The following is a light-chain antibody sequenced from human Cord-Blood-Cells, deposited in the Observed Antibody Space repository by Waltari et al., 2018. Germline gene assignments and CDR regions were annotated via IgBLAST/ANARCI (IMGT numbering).Light chain of an antibody. Sequence: QSALTQPASVSASPAQSLTISCSGTSSDVGGYNYVSWYQHHPGKAPKLMIYDVSNRPSGVSNRFSGSKSGNTASLTISGLQAEDEADYYCSSDTSSSTWVFGGGTKLTVL. J-gene: IGLJ3*02. CDR2: DVS. CDR3: SSDTSSSTWV. CDR1: SSDVGGYNY. V-gene: IGLV2-14*03.